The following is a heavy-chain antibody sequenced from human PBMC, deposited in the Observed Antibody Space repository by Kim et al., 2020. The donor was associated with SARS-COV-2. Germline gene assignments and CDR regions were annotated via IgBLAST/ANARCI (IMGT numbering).Heavy chain of an antibody. D-gene: IGHD6-13*01. CDR3: ARRPSSSWYVFDY. CDR1: GYSFTSYW. Sequence: GESLKISCKGSGYSFTSYWIGWVRQMPGKGLEWMGIIYPGDSDTRYSPSFQGQVTISANKSISTAYLQWSSLKASDTAMYYCARRPSSSWYVFDYWGQGTLVTVSS. CDR2: IYPGDSDT. V-gene: IGHV5-51*01. J-gene: IGHJ4*02.